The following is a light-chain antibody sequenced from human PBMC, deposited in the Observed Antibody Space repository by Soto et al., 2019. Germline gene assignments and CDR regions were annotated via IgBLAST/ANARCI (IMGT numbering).Light chain of an antibody. CDR2: GAS. CDR3: HQYGSSLPTWT. Sequence: EIVLTQSPGTLSLSPGERATLSCRASQSVSSSYLAWYQQKPGQAPRLLIYGASSRATGIPDRFSGSGSGTDFTLTISRLEPEDFAVYYCHQYGSSLPTWTFGQGTKVEIK. V-gene: IGKV3-20*01. J-gene: IGKJ1*01. CDR1: QSVSSSY.